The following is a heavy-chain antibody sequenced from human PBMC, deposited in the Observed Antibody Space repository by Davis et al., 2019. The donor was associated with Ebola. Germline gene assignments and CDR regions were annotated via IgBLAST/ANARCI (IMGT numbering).Heavy chain of an antibody. CDR1: GGSINNYY. CDR3: ARALPYYDSSGYYTGGYYYFDN. Sequence: MPSETLSLTCTVSGGSINNYYWSWIRQPPGKGLEWLGYISYSGIVNYNSSLNSRVTISVDTSRSQFSLQLSSVTAADTAVYYCARALPYYDSSGYYTGGYYYFDNWGQGTLVTVSS. D-gene: IGHD3-22*01. J-gene: IGHJ4*02. V-gene: IGHV4-59*01. CDR2: ISYSGIV.